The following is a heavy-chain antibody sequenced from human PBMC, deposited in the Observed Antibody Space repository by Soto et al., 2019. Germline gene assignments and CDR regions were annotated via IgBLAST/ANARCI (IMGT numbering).Heavy chain of an antibody. CDR1: GFSLSTSGVG. Sequence: QITLKESGPTLVKPTQTLTLTCTFSGFSLSTSGVGVGWIRQPLGKALEWLAHIYWNDDKRYSPSLKSRLTGTKDTSKNQVVLTMTNMDPVDTSTYYCAHRPPVLRYFDWFDYWGQGTLVTVSS. J-gene: IGHJ4*02. V-gene: IGHV2-5*01. CDR3: AHRPPVLRYFDWFDY. D-gene: IGHD3-9*01. CDR2: IYWNDDK.